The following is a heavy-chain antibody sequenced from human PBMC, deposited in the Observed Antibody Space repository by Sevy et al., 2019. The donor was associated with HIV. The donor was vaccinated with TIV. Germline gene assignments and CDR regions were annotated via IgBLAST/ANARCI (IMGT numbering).Heavy chain of an antibody. CDR1: GFTFSSYE. V-gene: IGHV3-48*03. D-gene: IGHD3-9*01. Sequence: GGSLRLSCAASGFTFSSYEMNWVRQAPGKGLEWVSYINSSGSTKYYADSVKGRFTISRDNAKNSLYLQLNSLRAEDTAVDYCARDKGYYDVLTGYASNAFDIWGQGTMVTVSS. CDR3: ARDKGYYDVLTGYASNAFDI. CDR2: INSSGSTK. J-gene: IGHJ3*02.